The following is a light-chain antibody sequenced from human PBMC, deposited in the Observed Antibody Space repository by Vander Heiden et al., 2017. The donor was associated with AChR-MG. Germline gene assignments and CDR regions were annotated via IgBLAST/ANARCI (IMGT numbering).Light chain of an antibody. Sequence: DIVMTQSPLSLPVPPGEPASISFRSSQSLLHSNGYNYLDWYLQKPGQSPQLLIYLGSNRASGVPDRFSGSGSGTDSTLKISRVEAEDVGVYYCMQALQTPWTFGQGTKVEIK. V-gene: IGKV2-28*01. CDR2: LGS. J-gene: IGKJ1*01. CDR3: MQALQTPWT. CDR1: QSLLHSNGYNY.